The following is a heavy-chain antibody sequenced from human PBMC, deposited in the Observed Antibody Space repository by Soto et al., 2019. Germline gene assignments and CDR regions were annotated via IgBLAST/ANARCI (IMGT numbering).Heavy chain of an antibody. CDR2: LHSSGTST. Sequence: EVQLVESGGGLVQPGGSLRLSCAASGFTFSNYWMHWVRHAPGKGLVWVSRLHSSGTSTSYADSVKGRFTISRDNAKNTLYLQMNSLRAEDTAVYYWVRDGGWFGEYMDVWGQGTTVTVSS. CDR3: VRDGGWFGEYMDV. J-gene: IGHJ6*03. D-gene: IGHD3-10*01. V-gene: IGHV3-74*01. CDR1: GFTFSNYW.